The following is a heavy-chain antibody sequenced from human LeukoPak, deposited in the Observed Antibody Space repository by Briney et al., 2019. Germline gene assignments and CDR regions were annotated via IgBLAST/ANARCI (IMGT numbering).Heavy chain of an antibody. CDR3: AKASGSGWSRNWFDP. CDR2: ISGSGGST. J-gene: IGHJ5*02. V-gene: IGHV3-23*01. D-gene: IGHD6-19*01. Sequence: PGGSLRLSCTVSGFTVSSDSMSWVRQAPGKGLEWVSVISGSGGSTYYADSVEGRFTISRDNSQSTMYLQMNGLRAEDTAVYYCAKASGSGWSRNWFDPWGQGTLVTVYS. CDR1: GFTVSSDS.